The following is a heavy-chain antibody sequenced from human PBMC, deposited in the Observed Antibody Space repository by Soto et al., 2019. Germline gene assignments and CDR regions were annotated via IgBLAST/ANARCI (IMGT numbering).Heavy chain of an antibody. CDR1: GFIFNEYG. CDR2: IWYDGSNK. Sequence: GGSLRLSCAASGFIFNEYGMHWVRQAPGKGLEWVAVIWYDGSNKYYADSVKGRFTFSRDNSRNTMSLQMNSLRVEDTAVYYCARWGCSGSNCNLNQRSFDLWGQGTLVTVSS. V-gene: IGHV3-33*03. CDR3: ARWGCSGSNCNLNQRSFDL. J-gene: IGHJ4*02. D-gene: IGHD2-15*01.